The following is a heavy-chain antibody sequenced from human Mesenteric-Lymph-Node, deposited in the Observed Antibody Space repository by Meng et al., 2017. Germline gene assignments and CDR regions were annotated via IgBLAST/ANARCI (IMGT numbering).Heavy chain of an antibody. V-gene: IGHV1-46*01. CDR1: GYTFTSYD. Sequence: ASVKVSCKASGYTFTSYDINWVRQATGQGLEWMGMINPSGATTSYAQKFQGRVTLTRDTSTSTVYMELSSLRSEDTAVYYCAREQGIAVAGTSDFDFWGQGTLVTVSS. D-gene: IGHD6-19*01. CDR3: AREQGIAVAGTSDFDF. J-gene: IGHJ4*02. CDR2: INPSGATT.